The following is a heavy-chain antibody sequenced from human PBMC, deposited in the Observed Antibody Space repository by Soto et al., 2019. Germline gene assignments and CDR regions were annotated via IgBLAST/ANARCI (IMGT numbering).Heavy chain of an antibody. D-gene: IGHD3-3*01. J-gene: IGHJ4*02. CDR3: ATGVIWIGYFTVDS. Sequence: QVLLVQSGAEVKKPGSSVKISCKASGGSFGNSAINWVRQTPGQGLEWVGGFIPVYRTLNYAQKFQGRVTITADESTGTAYMTLNSLASNDTAVYYCATGVIWIGYFTVDSWGQGTRVTVSS. CDR1: GGSFGNSA. CDR2: FIPVYRTL. V-gene: IGHV1-69*01.